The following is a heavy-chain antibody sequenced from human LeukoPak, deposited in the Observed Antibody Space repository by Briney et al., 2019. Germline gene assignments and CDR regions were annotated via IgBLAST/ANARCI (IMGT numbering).Heavy chain of an antibody. CDR1: GFTFSSYT. CDR3: VHMVRGVRGLTNWFDP. V-gene: IGHV3-21*01. D-gene: IGHD3-10*01. J-gene: IGHJ5*02. Sequence: GGSLRLSCAASGFTFSSYTMNWVRQAPGKGLEWVSSISSSSSYIYYADSVKGRFTISRDNAKNSLYLQMNSLRAEDTAVYYCVHMVRGVRGLTNWFDPWGQGTLVTVSS. CDR2: ISSSSSYI.